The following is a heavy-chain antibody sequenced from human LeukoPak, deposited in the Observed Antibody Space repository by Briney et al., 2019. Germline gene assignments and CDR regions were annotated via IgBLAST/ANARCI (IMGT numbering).Heavy chain of an antibody. J-gene: IGHJ4*02. V-gene: IGHV1-2*02. D-gene: IGHD5-24*01. CDR1: GYTFTGYY. Sequence: ASVKVSCKASGYTFTGYYMHWVRQAPGQGLEWMGWINPNSGGTNYAQKFQGRVTMTRDTSISTAYMELSRLRSDDTAVYYCARSLGATIPFDYWGQGTLVTVSS. CDR3: ARSLGATIPFDY. CDR2: INPNSGGT.